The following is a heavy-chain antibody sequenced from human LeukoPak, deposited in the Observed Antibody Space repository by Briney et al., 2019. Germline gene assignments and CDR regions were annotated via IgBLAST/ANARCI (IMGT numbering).Heavy chain of an antibody. CDR3: AKTGGVVVPAAQFDY. J-gene: IGHJ4*02. Sequence: SGGSLRLSCAASGFTFSSYAMSWVRQAPGKGLEWVSAISGSGGSTYYADSVKGRFTISRDNSKNTLYLQMNSLRAEDTAVYYCAKTGGVVVPAAQFDYWGQGTLVTVSS. D-gene: IGHD2-2*01. V-gene: IGHV3-23*01. CDR2: ISGSGGST. CDR1: GFTFSSYA.